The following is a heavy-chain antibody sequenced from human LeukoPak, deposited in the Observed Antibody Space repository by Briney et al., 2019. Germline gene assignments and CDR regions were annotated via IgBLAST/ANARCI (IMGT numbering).Heavy chain of an antibody. Sequence: GGSLRLSCAASGFSFSVHNMNWVRQAPGKGLEWVSDITGSGGNTYDADSVKGRFTTSRDNSKNTLYLQMNSLRAEDTAVYYCAKHGTAYSFDYWGQGTLVPVSS. J-gene: IGHJ4*02. D-gene: IGHD5-18*01. CDR2: ITGSGGNT. CDR1: GFSFSVHN. CDR3: AKHGTAYSFDY. V-gene: IGHV3-23*01.